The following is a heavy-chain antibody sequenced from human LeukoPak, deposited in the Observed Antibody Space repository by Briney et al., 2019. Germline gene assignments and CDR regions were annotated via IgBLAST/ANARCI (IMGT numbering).Heavy chain of an antibody. J-gene: IGHJ3*02. CDR1: GFTFSSYA. V-gene: IGHV3-23*01. D-gene: IGHD4/OR15-4a*01. Sequence: PGGSLRLSCAASGFTFSSYAMSWVRQAPGKGLEWVSAISGSGGSTYYADSVKGRFTISRDSSKNALYLQMNSLRAEDTAVYYCARDGLGTDMVPKPGDAFDIWGQGTMVTVSS. CDR3: ARDGLGTDMVPKPGDAFDI. CDR2: ISGSGGST.